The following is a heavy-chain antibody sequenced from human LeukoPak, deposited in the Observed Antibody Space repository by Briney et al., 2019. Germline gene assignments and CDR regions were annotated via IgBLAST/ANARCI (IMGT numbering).Heavy chain of an antibody. V-gene: IGHV1-46*01. CDR1: GYNFISYY. Sequence: ASVKVSCKASGYNFISYYMQWVRQAPGQGLEWMGIINPSGGSTRYAQKFQERVTMTRDTSTSTVYMELSSLKSEDTAVYYCAREDVVLVDAVRYQYYGMDVWGQGTTVTVSS. D-gene: IGHD2-8*01. CDR2: INPSGGST. CDR3: AREDVVLVDAVRYQYYGMDV. J-gene: IGHJ6*02.